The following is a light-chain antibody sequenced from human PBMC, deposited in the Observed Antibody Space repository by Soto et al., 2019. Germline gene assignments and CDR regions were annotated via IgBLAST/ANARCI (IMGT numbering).Light chain of an antibody. CDR3: QQSYRIPYT. Sequence: DIQMTQSPSSLSASVGDRVTITCRASQSISTYLNWYQQRPGRAPKLLIYGASNLQSGVPSGFSGSGSGTDFALTISSLQPDDFATYYCQQSYRIPYTFGQGTKLEIK. CDR1: QSISTY. V-gene: IGKV1-39*01. CDR2: GAS. J-gene: IGKJ2*01.